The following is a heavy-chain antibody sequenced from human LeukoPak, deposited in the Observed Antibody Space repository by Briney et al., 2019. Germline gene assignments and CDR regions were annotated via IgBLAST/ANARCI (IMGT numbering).Heavy chain of an antibody. Sequence: PGGSLRLSCAAPGFTFSTYAVHWVRQAPGKGLEWVAVISYDGTNKYYTDSVKGRFTISRDNSKDTLYLQMNSLRAEDTAVYYCARDPATYSSGRWGGFDYWGQGTLVTVSS. CDR1: GFTFSTYA. CDR2: ISYDGTNK. D-gene: IGHD3-22*01. CDR3: ARDPATYSSGRWGGFDY. V-gene: IGHV3-30-3*01. J-gene: IGHJ4*02.